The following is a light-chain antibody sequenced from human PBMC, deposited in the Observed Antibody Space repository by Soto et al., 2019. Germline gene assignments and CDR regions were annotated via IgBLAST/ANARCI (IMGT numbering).Light chain of an antibody. CDR1: NIGSKS. CDR3: QVWDSSSDRDVV. CDR2: YDS. V-gene: IGLV3-21*04. J-gene: IGLJ2*01. Sequence: SYELTQPPSVSVAPGKTARITCGGNNIGSKSVHWYQQKPGQAPVLDIYYDSDRPSGIPERFSGSNSGNTANLTISRVEAGDEADYYCQVWDSSSDRDVVFGGGTKLTVL.